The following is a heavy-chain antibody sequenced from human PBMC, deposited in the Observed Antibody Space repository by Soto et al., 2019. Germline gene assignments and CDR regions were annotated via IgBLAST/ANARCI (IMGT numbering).Heavy chain of an antibody. Sequence: GGSLRLSCAASGFTFSSYSMGWVRRAPGKGLEWVSSISSSSSYIYYADSLKGRFTISRDNAKNSLYLQMNSLRAEDTAIYYCARDLSSSVDSWGQGTPVTVYS. J-gene: IGHJ4*02. CDR2: ISSSSSYI. D-gene: IGHD6-6*01. V-gene: IGHV3-21*01. CDR3: ARDLSSSVDS. CDR1: GFTFSSYS.